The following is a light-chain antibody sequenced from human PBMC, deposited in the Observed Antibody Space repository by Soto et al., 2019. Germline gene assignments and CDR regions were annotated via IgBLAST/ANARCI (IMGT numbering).Light chain of an antibody. Sequence: QSVLTQPPSVSEAPRQRVTISCSGSSSNIGNNAVNWYQQLPGKAPKLLIYYDDLLPSGVSDRFSGSKSGTSASLAISGLQSEDEADYYCAAWDDSRNGYVFGTGTKV. CDR1: SSNIGNNA. V-gene: IGLV1-36*01. CDR2: YDD. CDR3: AAWDDSRNGYV. J-gene: IGLJ1*01.